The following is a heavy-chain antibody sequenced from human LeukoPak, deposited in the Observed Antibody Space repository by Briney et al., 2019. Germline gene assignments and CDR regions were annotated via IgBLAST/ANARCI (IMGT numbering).Heavy chain of an antibody. CDR2: IYYSGST. D-gene: IGHD3-10*01. CDR1: GGSISSSSYY. V-gene: IGHV4-39*01. CDR3: ARHRGGGPYGSGRTYNWFDP. Sequence: PSETLSLTCTVSGGSISSSSYYWGWIRQPPGKGLEWIGSIYYSGSTYYNPSLKSRVTISVDTSKNQFSLKLSSVTAADTAVYYCARHRGGGPYGSGRTYNWFDPWGQGTLVTVSP. J-gene: IGHJ5*02.